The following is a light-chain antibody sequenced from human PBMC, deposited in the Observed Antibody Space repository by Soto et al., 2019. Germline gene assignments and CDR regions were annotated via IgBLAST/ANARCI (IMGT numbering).Light chain of an antibody. CDR1: STDVGGYNY. V-gene: IGLV2-14*01. CDR3: SSYTSSSILGV. CDR2: EVS. Sequence: QSALTQPASVSGSPGQSITISCTGTSTDVGGYNYVSWYQHHPGKAPKLMIYEVSNRPSGVSNRFSGSKSGNTASLTISGLLAEDEDDYYCSSYTSSSILGVFGGGTQLTVL. J-gene: IGLJ2*01.